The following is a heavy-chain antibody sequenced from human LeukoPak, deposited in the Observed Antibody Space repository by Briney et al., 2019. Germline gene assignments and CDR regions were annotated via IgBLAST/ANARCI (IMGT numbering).Heavy chain of an antibody. CDR1: GFTLRSYV. J-gene: IGHJ6*03. V-gene: IGHV3-21*01. CDR2: ISSSSSYI. Sequence: GGSLRLSCVASGFTLRSYVVNWVRQAPGKGLEWVSSISSSSSYIDYADSVKGRFTISRDNAKNSLYLQMNSLRAEDTAVYYCARAVYDSGSYLMDVWGKGTTVTVSS. CDR3: ARAVYDSGSYLMDV. D-gene: IGHD3-10*01.